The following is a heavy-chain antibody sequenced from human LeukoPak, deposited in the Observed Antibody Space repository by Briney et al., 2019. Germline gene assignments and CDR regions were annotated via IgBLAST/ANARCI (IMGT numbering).Heavy chain of an antibody. CDR2: ISYDGSNK. CDR1: GFTFSSYA. Sequence: PGGSLRLSCAASGFTFSSYAMHWVRQAPGKGLEWVAVISYDGSNKYYADSVKGRFTISRDNSKNTLYLQMNSLRAEDTAVYHCARDAVNYYDSSGYYYPGDYWGQGTLVTVSS. CDR3: ARDAVNYYDSSGYYYPGDY. D-gene: IGHD3-22*01. J-gene: IGHJ4*02. V-gene: IGHV3-30*01.